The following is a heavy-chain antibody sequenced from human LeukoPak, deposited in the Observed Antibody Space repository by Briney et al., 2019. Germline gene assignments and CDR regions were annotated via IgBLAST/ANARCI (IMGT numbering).Heavy chain of an antibody. CDR1: GGTLSNYP. J-gene: IGHJ5*02. D-gene: IGHD6-19*01. CDR3: ARGPEIEVAGTTFGEYKLFHP. V-gene: IGHV1-69*01. Sequence: SLKVSCKTTGGTLSNYPISWVRQAPGQGLEWMGGIMPIFGTAHYAEKFQASVTITADESTSTVFMELRSLKSEDTAVYYCARGPEIEVAGTTFGEYKLFHPWGQGTLITVSS. CDR2: IMPIFGTA.